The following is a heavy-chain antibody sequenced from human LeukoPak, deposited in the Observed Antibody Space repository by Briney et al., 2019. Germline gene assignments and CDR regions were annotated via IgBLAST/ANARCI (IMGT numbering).Heavy chain of an antibody. CDR2: SSYDGTNK. CDR3: AADYGDYVSPSD. CDR1: GFNFRDSA. Sequence: GTSLRLSCAASGFNFRDSAMHWVRQPPGKGLEGVSVSSYDGTNKYYADSVNGRFTISRDNFKNTLFLQMNNLRLEDTAVYYCAADYGDYVSPSDWGQGSLVIVSS. V-gene: IGHV3-30*04. J-gene: IGHJ4*02. D-gene: IGHD4-17*01.